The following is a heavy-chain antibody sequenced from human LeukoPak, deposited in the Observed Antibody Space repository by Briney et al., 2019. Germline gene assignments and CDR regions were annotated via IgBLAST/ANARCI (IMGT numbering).Heavy chain of an antibody. J-gene: IGHJ6*02. CDR1: GFTFSIYW. V-gene: IGHV3-7*01. CDR3: ASNWNYVRGYGMHV. Sequence: GGSLRLSCAASGFTFSIYWMSGVCQTPGKGLEWVANIKQDGSEKHYVDSVKGRFTISRDNAKNSLYLQMSNLRAEDTAVYYCASNWNYVRGYGMHVWGQGTTVTVSS. CDR2: IKQDGSEK. D-gene: IGHD1-7*01.